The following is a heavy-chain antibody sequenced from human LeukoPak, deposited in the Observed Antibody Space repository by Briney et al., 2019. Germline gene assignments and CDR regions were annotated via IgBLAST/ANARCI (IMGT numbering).Heavy chain of an antibody. D-gene: IGHD3-10*02. Sequence: GGSLRLSCAASGFTFNHYGMHWVRQAPGKGLEWVAFIRYDASDKYYADSVKGRFTISRDNAKNSLYLQMNSLRAEDTAVYYCAELGITMIGGVWGKGTTVTISS. CDR1: GFTFNHYG. CDR3: AELGITMIGGV. V-gene: IGHV3-30*02. CDR2: IRYDASDK. J-gene: IGHJ6*04.